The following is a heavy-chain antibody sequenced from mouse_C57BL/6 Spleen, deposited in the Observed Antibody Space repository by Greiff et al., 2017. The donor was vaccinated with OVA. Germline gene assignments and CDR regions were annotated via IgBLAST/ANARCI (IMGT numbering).Heavy chain of an antibody. CDR3: ARGGATVAALDY. J-gene: IGHJ2*01. V-gene: IGHV1-59*01. D-gene: IGHD1-1*01. Sequence: QVQLQQPGAELVRPGTSVKLSCKASGYTFTSYWMHWVKQRPGQGLEWIGVIDPSDSYTNYNQKFKGKATLTVDTSSSTAYMQLSSLTSEDSAVYYGARGGATVAALDYWGQGTTLTVSS. CDR2: IDPSDSYT. CDR1: GYTFTSYW.